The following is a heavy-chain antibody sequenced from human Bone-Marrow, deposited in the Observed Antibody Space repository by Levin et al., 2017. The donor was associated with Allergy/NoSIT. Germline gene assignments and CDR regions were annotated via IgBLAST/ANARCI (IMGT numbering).Heavy chain of an antibody. V-gene: IGHV1-8*01. CDR1: GYSFINYE. J-gene: IGHJ4*02. D-gene: IGHD6-13*01. Sequence: ASVKVSCKASGYSFINYEINWVRQATGQGPEWLGWMKPNSGDTGYAQKFQGRVTMTSDTSINTAYLELSRLTVDDTAVYYCTRGYSGSSPLDYWGPGTVVTVSS. CDR2: MKPNSGDT. CDR3: TRGYSGSSPLDY.